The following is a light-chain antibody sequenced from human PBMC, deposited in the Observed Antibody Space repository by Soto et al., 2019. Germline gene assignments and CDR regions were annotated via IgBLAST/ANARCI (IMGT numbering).Light chain of an antibody. CDR3: CSYAGGNTHVL. CDR2: EGS. CDR1: SSDVGSYNL. J-gene: IGLJ2*01. V-gene: IGLV2-23*01. Sequence: QSVLTQPASVSGSPGQSITISCTGTSSDVGSYNLVSWYQQHPGKAPKLMIYEGSKRPSGVSNRFSGSKSGNTASLTISGLQAEDEADYYCCSYAGGNTHVLFGGGTKLTVL.